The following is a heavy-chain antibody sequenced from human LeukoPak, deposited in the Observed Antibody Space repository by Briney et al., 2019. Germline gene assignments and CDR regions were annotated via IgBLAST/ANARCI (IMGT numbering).Heavy chain of an antibody. V-gene: IGHV4-61*02. D-gene: IGHD2-2*02. CDR3: ASEVPASIDYFQH. J-gene: IGHJ1*01. CDR2: IYTSGST. Sequence: SETLSLTCTVSGGSISSGTYFWSWIRQPAGKGLEWIGRIYTSGSTNYNPSLKSRVTMSVDTSRNQFSLRLSSGTAADTAVYYCASEVPASIDYFQHWGQGTLVTVSS. CDR1: GGSISSGTYF.